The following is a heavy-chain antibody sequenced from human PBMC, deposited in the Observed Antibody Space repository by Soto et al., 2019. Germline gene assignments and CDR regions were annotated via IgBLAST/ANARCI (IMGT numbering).Heavy chain of an antibody. CDR1: GFTFTTYA. J-gene: IGHJ4*02. D-gene: IGHD3-10*01. V-gene: IGHV3-23*01. CDR3: AILFGSRQIDF. CDR2: ISGSGGST. Sequence: GGSLRLSWAASGFTFTTYAMSWVRQAPGKGLEWVSGISGSGGSTYYADSVKGRFTISRDNSKNTLYLQMNSLRAEDTAVYYCAILFGSRQIDFWGQGTLVTV.